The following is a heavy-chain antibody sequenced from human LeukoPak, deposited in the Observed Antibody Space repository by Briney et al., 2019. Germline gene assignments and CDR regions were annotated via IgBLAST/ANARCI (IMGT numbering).Heavy chain of an antibody. D-gene: IGHD3-22*01. Sequence: ASVKVSCKASGYTFTSYGISWVRQAPGQGLEWMGWISVYKGNTNYAQKLQGRVTITRDTSASTAYMELSSLRSEDTAVYYCAADDSSGYGSIDYWGQGTLVTVSS. V-gene: IGHV1-18*01. CDR3: AADDSSGYGSIDY. CDR2: ISVYKGNT. J-gene: IGHJ4*02. CDR1: GYTFTSYG.